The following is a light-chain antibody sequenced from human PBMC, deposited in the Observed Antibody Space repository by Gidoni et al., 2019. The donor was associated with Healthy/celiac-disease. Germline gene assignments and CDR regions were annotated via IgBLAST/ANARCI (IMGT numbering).Light chain of an antibody. J-gene: IGKJ1*01. Sequence: EIVLTQSPGTLSLSPGERASQSVSSSYLAWYQQKPGQAPRLLIYGASSRATGIPDRFSGSGSGTDFTLTISRLEPEDFAVYYCQQYGSSPGTFGQXTKVEIK. V-gene: IGKV3-20*01. CDR2: GAS. CDR1: QSVSSSY. CDR3: QQYGSSPGT.